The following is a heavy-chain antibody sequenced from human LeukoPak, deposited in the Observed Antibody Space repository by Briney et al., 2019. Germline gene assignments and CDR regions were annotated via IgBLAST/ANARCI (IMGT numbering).Heavy chain of an antibody. D-gene: IGHD2-15*01. CDR1: GGSISSYY. CDR3: AGGYREIMDV. Sequence: SETLSLTCTVSGGSISSYYWSWIRQPPGKGLEWIGYIYYRGSTYYNPSLKSRVTISVDRSKNQFSLKLSSVTAADTAVYYCAGGYREIMDVWGQGTTVTVSS. J-gene: IGHJ6*02. CDR2: IYYRGST. V-gene: IGHV4-59*12.